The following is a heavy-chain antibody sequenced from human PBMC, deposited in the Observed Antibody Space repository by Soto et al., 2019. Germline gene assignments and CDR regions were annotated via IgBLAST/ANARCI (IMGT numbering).Heavy chain of an antibody. D-gene: IGHD6-19*01. CDR3: ARVGIAVAGDHDAFDI. J-gene: IGHJ3*02. Sequence: QVQLVQSGAEVKKPGASVKVSCKASGYTFTSYGISWVRQAPVQGLEWMGWISAYNGNTNYAQKLKGRVTMTTDTATSTAYMELRSLRSDDMALYYCARVGIAVAGDHDAFDIWGQGTMVTFSS. V-gene: IGHV1-18*03. CDR1: GYTFTSYG. CDR2: ISAYNGNT.